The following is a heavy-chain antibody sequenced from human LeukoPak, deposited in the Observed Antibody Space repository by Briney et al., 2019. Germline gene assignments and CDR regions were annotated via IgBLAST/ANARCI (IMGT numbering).Heavy chain of an antibody. J-gene: IGHJ4*02. Sequence: SETLSLTRTVSGGSISSYYWSWIRQPPGKGLEWIGYIYYSGSTNYNPSLKSRVTISVDTSKNQFSLKLSSVTAADTAVYYCARGLGEILYFDYWGQGTLVTVSS. CDR3: ARGLGEILYFDY. CDR1: GGSISSYY. V-gene: IGHV4-59*01. CDR2: IYYSGST. D-gene: IGHD3-16*01.